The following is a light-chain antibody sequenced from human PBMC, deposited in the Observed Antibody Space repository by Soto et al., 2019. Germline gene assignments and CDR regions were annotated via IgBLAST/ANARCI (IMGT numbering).Light chain of an antibody. CDR2: EVS. V-gene: IGLV2-14*01. Sequence: QSALTQPASVSGSPGQSITISCTGTSSDVGGFRYVSWYQQHPGKAPKLMIYEVSNRPSGVSNRFSGSKSGNTASLTISGLQAEDEADYYCSSFTGSTPLYGFGTGTKVTVL. CDR1: SSDVGGFRY. CDR3: SSFTGSTPLYG. J-gene: IGLJ1*01.